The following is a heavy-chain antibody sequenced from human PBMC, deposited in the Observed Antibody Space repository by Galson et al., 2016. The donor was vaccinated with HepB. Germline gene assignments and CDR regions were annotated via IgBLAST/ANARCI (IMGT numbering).Heavy chain of an antibody. Sequence: SLRLSCAASGFTFTDHAMSWVRLVPGKGREWVAVVSGNGGTIYYSDSVKGRFTISRDNSKNTLYLQMNSLRAEDTATYYCAKEMRWLKLGLDYWGQGTRVTVSS. J-gene: IGHJ4*02. CDR3: AKEMRWLKLGLDY. CDR1: GFTFTDHA. CDR2: VSGNGGTI. V-gene: IGHV3-23*01. D-gene: IGHD5-24*01.